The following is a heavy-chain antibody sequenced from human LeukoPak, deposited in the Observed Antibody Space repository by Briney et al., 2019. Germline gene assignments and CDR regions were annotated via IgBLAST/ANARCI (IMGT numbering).Heavy chain of an antibody. Sequence: SGGSLRLSCAASGFTFSSYGMHWVRPAPGKGLEWVAFTRPDGSNKHYGDSVQGRFTISRDNSRNSLYLQMNSLRVEDTAMYYCAKDWSTDWSNWFDSWGPGSLVTVSS. D-gene: IGHD3-3*01. J-gene: IGHJ5*01. CDR1: GFTFSSYG. CDR3: AKDWSTDWSNWFDS. V-gene: IGHV3-30*02. CDR2: TRPDGSNK.